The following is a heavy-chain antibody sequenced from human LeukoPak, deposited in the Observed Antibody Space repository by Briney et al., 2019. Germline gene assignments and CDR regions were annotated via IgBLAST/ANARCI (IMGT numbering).Heavy chain of an antibody. CDR2: IYYSGST. D-gene: IGHD5-12*01. CDR1: GGSISSGDYY. J-gene: IGHJ5*02. CDR3: ARDRGSNWFDP. Sequence: SETLSLTCTVSGGSISSGDYYWSWIRQPPGKGLEWIGYIYYSGSTYYNPSLKSRVTISVDTSKNQFSLKLSSVTAADTAVYYCARDRGSNWFDPWGQGTLVTVSS. V-gene: IGHV4-30-4*01.